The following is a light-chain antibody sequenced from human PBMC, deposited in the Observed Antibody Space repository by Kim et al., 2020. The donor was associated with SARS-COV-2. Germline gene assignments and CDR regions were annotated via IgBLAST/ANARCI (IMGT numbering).Light chain of an antibody. CDR1: QSINTY. V-gene: IGKV1-39*01. CDR2: AAS. CDR3: QQSHNTPLRT. Sequence: DIQMTQSPSSLAASVGDRVTIACRASQSINTYLNWYQQKPGKAPKLLIYAASTLQSGVPSRFSGSGSGTDFTLTISSLQPEDVAIYYCQQSHNTPLRTFGGGTKVDIK. J-gene: IGKJ4*01.